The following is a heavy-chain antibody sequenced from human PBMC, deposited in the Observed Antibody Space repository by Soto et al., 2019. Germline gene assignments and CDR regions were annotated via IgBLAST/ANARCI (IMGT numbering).Heavy chain of an antibody. D-gene: IGHD3-3*01. V-gene: IGHV3-23*01. CDR2: ISGSGGST. Sequence: EVQLLESGGGLVQPGGSLRLSCAASGFTFSSYAMSWVRQAPGKGLEWVSAISGSGGSTYYADSVKGRFTISRDNSENTLYLQMNSLRAEDTAVYYCAKDMGSITIFGVVPYYFDYWGQGTLVTVSS. CDR1: GFTFSSYA. J-gene: IGHJ4*02. CDR3: AKDMGSITIFGVVPYYFDY.